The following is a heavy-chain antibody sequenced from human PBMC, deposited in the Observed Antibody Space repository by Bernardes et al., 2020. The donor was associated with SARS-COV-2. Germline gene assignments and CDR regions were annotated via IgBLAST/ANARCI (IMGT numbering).Heavy chain of an antibody. CDR1: GFSFSSYE. V-gene: IGHV3-48*03. Sequence: GGSLRLSCATSGFSFSSYEMNWVRQAPGKGLEWISYIDDSGTIKHYADSVKGRFTISRDTAQRSVYLQMNNLRAEDTAVYFCARDSGWCFSADCHHFDYWGQGTLVTVSS. D-gene: IGHD2-21*02. CDR3: ARDSGWCFSADCHHFDY. J-gene: IGHJ4*02. CDR2: IDDSGTIK.